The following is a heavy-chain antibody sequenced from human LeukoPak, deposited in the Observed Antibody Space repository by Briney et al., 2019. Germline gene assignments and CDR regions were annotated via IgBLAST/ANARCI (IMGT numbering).Heavy chain of an antibody. CDR3: ASTYSSGWHIDY. J-gene: IGHJ4*02. Sequence: SETLSLTCPVSGGSIGSSIYYWGCIRQPPGKGLEWIGSIYYSGSTYYNPSLKSRVTISVDTSKNQFSLKLSSVTAADTAVYYCASTYSSGWHIDYWGQGTLVTVSS. V-gene: IGHV4-39*01. CDR2: IYYSGST. D-gene: IGHD6-19*01. CDR1: GGSIGSSIYY.